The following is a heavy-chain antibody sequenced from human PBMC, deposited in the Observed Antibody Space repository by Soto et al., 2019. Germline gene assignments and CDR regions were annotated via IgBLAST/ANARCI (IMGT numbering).Heavy chain of an antibody. J-gene: IGHJ5*02. CDR3: ARVPARIAVAGKGCWFDP. CDR2: IYYSGST. V-gene: IGHV4-59*01. Sequence: SETLSLTCTVSGGSISSYYWSWIRQPPGKGLEWIGYIYYSGSTNYNPSLKSRVTISVDTSKNQFSLKLSSVTAADTAVYYCARVPARIAVAGKGCWFDPWGQGTLVTVSS. D-gene: IGHD6-19*01. CDR1: GGSISSYY.